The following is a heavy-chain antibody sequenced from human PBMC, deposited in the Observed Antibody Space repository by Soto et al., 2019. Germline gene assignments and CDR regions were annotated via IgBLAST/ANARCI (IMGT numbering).Heavy chain of an antibody. D-gene: IGHD3-22*01. CDR1: GFTFSSYT. CDR2: ITSGGTT. J-gene: IGHJ4*02. V-gene: IGHV3-23*01. CDR3: VKEANPFINTLVVLIFDY. Sequence: PGGSLRLSCAAFGFTFSSYTMNWVRQAPGKGLDWVSTITSGGTTYYADSVKGRFTISRDNSKNTLYLRMNSLRSDDTAVYYCVKEANPFINTLVVLIFDYWGQGTLVTVSS.